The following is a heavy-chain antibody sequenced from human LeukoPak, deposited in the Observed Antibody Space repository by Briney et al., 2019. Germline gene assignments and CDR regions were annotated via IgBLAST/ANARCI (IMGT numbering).Heavy chain of an antibody. CDR2: MNHNSGNT. CDR1: GYAFTSYD. J-gene: IGHJ3*02. Sequence: GASVKVSCKASGYAFTSYDINWVRQATGQGLEWMGWMNHNSGNTGYAQKFQGRVTMTRNTSISTAYMELSSLRSEDTAVYYCARVYYDILTDPFSDAFDIWGQRTMVTVSS. V-gene: IGHV1-8*01. D-gene: IGHD3-9*01. CDR3: ARVYYDILTDPFSDAFDI.